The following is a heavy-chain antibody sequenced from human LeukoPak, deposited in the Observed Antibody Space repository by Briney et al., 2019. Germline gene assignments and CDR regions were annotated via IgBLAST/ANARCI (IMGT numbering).Heavy chain of an antibody. CDR2: IYYSGST. V-gene: IGHV4-39*01. CDR3: ASLKRSWYLHSSSQTIDY. J-gene: IGHJ4*02. D-gene: IGHD6-13*01. CDR1: GGSISSSSYY. Sequence: SETLSLTCTVSGGSISSSSYYWGWIRQPPGKGLEWIGSIYYSGSTYYNPSLKSRVTISVDTSKNQFSLKLSSVTAADTAVYYCASLKRSWYLHSSSQTIDYWRQGTLVTVSS.